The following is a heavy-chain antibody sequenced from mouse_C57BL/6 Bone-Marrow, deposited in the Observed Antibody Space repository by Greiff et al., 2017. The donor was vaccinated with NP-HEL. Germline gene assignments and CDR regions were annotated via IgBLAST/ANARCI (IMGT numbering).Heavy chain of an antibody. CDR2: ISSGGSYT. Sequence: EVKLVESGGDLVKPGGSRKLSCAASGFTFSSYGMSWVRQTPDKRLEWVATISSGGSYTYYPDSVKGRFTISRDNAKNTLYLQMSSLKSEDTAMYYCASPYDYDVAWFAYWGQGTLVTVSA. CDR1: GFTFSSYG. D-gene: IGHD2-4*01. V-gene: IGHV5-6*01. J-gene: IGHJ3*01. CDR3: ASPYDYDVAWFAY.